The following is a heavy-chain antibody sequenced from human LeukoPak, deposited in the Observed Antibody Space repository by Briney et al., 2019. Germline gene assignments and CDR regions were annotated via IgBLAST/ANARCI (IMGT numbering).Heavy chain of an antibody. CDR2: IYYSGSP. CDR3: ARHLVGGARVAAPHLDY. V-gene: IGHV4-39*01. CDR1: GGSISSTSYY. D-gene: IGHD2-15*01. Sequence: SETLSLTCTVSGGSISSTSYYWGWIRQPPGKGLEWVGNIYYSGSPYYNPSLKSRVTISVDTSKNQFSLKLSSVTAADTALYYCARHLVGGARVAAPHLDYWGQGTLVTVSS. J-gene: IGHJ4*02.